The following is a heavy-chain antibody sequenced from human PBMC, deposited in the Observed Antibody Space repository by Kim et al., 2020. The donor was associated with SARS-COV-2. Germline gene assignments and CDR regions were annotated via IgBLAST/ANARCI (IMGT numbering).Heavy chain of an antibody. CDR2: ISWNSGSI. CDR3: AKGRTSQPTFPFDY. V-gene: IGHV3-9*01. J-gene: IGHJ4*02. D-gene: IGHD2-2*01. Sequence: GGSLRLSCAASGFTFDDYAMHWVRQAPGKGLEWVSGISWNSGSIGYADSVKGRFTISRDNAKNSLYLQMNSLRAEDTALYYCAKGRTSQPTFPFDYWGQGTLVTVSS. CDR1: GFTFDDYA.